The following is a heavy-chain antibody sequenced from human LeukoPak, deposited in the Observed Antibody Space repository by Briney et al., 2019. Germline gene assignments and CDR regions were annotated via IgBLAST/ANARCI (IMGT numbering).Heavy chain of an antibody. J-gene: IGHJ4*02. CDR2: IYYSGST. CDR1: GGSISGSSYY. CDR3: AREDDYGEAHDY. D-gene: IGHD4-17*01. Sequence: SETLSLTCTVSGGSISGSSYYWGWIRQPPGKGLEWIGSIYYSGSTYYNPSLKSRVTISVDTSKNQFSLKLSSVTAADTAVYYCAREDDYGEAHDYWGQGTLVTVSS. V-gene: IGHV4-39*07.